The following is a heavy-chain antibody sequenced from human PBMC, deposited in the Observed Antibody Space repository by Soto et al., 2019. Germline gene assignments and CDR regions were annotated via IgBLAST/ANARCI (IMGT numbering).Heavy chain of an antibody. CDR3: ARERSRRYYYDSSATGAFDI. V-gene: IGHV3-48*03. CDR1: GFTFSSYE. D-gene: IGHD3-22*01. Sequence: EVQLVESGGGLVQPGGSLRLSCAASGFTFSSYEMNWVRQAPGKGLEWVSYISSSGSTIYYADSVKGRFTISRDNAKNSLYLQMNSLRAEDTAVYDCARERSRRYYYDSSATGAFDIWGQGTMVTVSS. J-gene: IGHJ3*02. CDR2: ISSSGSTI.